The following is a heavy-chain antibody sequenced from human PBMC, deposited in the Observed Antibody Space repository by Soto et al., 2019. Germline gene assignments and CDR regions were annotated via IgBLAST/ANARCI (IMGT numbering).Heavy chain of an antibody. Sequence: EVPLVESGGGLVQSGGSLRLSCAASGFIFSSHDMHWVRQVTGQGLEWVSGIASNGDEHYSDSVKGRFTISRDNAKNSLDLQMNSLRAGDTAVYYCVKGGVRGVSWNRFETWGQGMLVTVSS. J-gene: IGHJ5*02. CDR3: VKGGVRGVSWNRFET. CDR1: GFIFSSHD. V-gene: IGHV3-13*01. CDR2: IASNGDE. D-gene: IGHD3-10*01.